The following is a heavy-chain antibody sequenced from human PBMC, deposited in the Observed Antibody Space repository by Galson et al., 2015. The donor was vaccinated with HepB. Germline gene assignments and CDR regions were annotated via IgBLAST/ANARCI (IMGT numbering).Heavy chain of an antibody. CDR1: GVTFSSPA. CDR3: ARQYDTSGYYAY. Sequence: SVKVSCKASGVTFSSPAISWLRQAPGQGLEWMGGIIPLFGSANYAQKLQGRVTINADESTSTTYMELSSLRSEDTALYYCARQYDTSGYYAYWGQGTLVTVSS. J-gene: IGHJ4*02. V-gene: IGHV1-69*13. CDR2: IIPLFGSA. D-gene: IGHD3-22*01.